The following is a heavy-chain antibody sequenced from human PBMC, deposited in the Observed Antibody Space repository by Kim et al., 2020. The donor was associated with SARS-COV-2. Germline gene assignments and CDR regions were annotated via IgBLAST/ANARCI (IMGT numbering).Heavy chain of an antibody. Sequence: ASVKVSCKASGYTFTSYAMNWVRQAPGQGLEWMGWINTNTGNPTYAQGFTGRFVFSLDTSVSTAYLQISRLQAEDTAVAYCARDWSFAVVLISRSGWYNGRDVWGQGTTVTVSS. J-gene: IGHJ6*02. CDR1: GYTFTSYA. CDR3: ARDWSFAVVLISRSGWYNGRDV. V-gene: IGHV7-4-1*02. D-gene: IGHD2-8*01. CDR2: INTNTGNP.